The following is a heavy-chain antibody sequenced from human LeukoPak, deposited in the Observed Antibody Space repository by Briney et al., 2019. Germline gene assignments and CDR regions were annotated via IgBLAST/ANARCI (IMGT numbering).Heavy chain of an antibody. D-gene: IGHD3-3*02. CDR1: GYTFTGYY. Sequence: ASVKVSCKASGYTFTGYYMHWVRQAPGQGLEWMGWINPNSGGTNYAQKFQGRVTMTRDTSISTAYMELSSLRSDDTALYYCARHPFLEWLLFTWGQGTLVTVSS. CDR3: ARHPFLEWLLFT. J-gene: IGHJ5*02. V-gene: IGHV1-2*02. CDR2: INPNSGGT.